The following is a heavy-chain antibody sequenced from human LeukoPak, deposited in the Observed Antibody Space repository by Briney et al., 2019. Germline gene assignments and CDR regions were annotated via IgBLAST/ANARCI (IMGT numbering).Heavy chain of an antibody. Sequence: PGGSLRLSCAASGFTFDDYGMSWVRQAPGKGLEWVSGINWNGGSTGYADSVKGRFTVSRDNAKNSLYLQMNSLRAEDTALYYCARDSSGYSFYYMDVWGKGTTVTVSS. D-gene: IGHD3-22*01. J-gene: IGHJ6*03. V-gene: IGHV3-20*04. CDR3: ARDSSGYSFYYMDV. CDR2: INWNGGST. CDR1: GFTFDDYG.